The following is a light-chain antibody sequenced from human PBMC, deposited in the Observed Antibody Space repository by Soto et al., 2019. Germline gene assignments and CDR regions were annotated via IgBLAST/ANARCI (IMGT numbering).Light chain of an antibody. CDR3: HQRQSWPRT. V-gene: IGKV3-11*01. J-gene: IGKJ1*01. CDR2: YTS. Sequence: EIVLTQSPGTLSLSPGERATLSCRASQSVRNDHVAWYQHKPGQAPRLLIYYTSNRATGIPARFSGSGSGTDFTLTINSLAPEDFAIYYCHQRQSWPRTFGQGTKVDIK. CDR1: QSVRND.